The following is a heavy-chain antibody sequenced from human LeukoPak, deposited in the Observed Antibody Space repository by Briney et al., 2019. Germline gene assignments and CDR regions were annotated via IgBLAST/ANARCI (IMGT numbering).Heavy chain of an antibody. CDR1: GYSFTSYW. V-gene: IGHV5-10-1*01. Sequence: GEPMRFSSHGSGYSFTSYWIGGVRHIPGKALERMRRIDPSDSYTNYSPSFQGHVTISADKSISTAYLQWSSLKASDTAMYYCARHGTTGTTYVWFDPWGQGTLVTVSS. D-gene: IGHD1-1*01. CDR3: ARHGTTGTTYVWFDP. J-gene: IGHJ5*02. CDR2: IDPSDSYT.